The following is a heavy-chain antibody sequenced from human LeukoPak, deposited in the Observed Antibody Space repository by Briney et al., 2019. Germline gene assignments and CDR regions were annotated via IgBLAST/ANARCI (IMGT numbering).Heavy chain of an antibody. CDR2: IWYDGSNK. J-gene: IGHJ5*02. CDR3: AKAGPDYYDSSGYLGFYP. D-gene: IGHD3-22*01. Sequence: GGSLRLSCAASGFTFSSYGMHWVRQAPGKGLEWVAVIWYDGSNKYYADSVKGRFTISRDNSKNTLYLQMNSLRAKDTAVYYCAKAGPDYYDSSGYLGFYPWGQGTLVTVSS. V-gene: IGHV3-33*06. CDR1: GFTFSSYG.